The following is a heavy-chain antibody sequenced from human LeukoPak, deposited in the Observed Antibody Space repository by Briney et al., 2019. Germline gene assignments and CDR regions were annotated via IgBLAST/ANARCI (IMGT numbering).Heavy chain of an antibody. J-gene: IGHJ4*02. D-gene: IGHD6-13*01. V-gene: IGHV3-30*02. Sequence: PGGSLRLSCVASGFTFSNYGMHWVRQAPGKGLEWVAVIWYDGSNKYYADSVKGRFTISRDNSKNTLYLQMNSLRAEDTAVYYCAKVRSSSWFLPFDYWGQGTLVTVSS. CDR3: AKVRSSSWFLPFDY. CDR2: IWYDGSNK. CDR1: GFTFSNYG.